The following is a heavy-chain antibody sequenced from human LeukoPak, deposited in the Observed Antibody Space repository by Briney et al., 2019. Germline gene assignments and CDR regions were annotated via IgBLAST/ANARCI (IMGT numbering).Heavy chain of an antibody. CDR2: INPSGGST. CDR3: AREDSSGWYVFDY. D-gene: IGHD6-19*01. J-gene: IGHJ4*02. CDR1: GYTFTSYY. V-gene: IGHV1-46*01. Sequence: ASVKASCKASGYTFTSYYMHWVRQAPGQGLEWMGIINPSGGSTSYAQKFQGRVTMTRDTSTSTVYMELSSLRSEDTVVYYCAREDSSGWYVFDYWGQGTLVTVSS.